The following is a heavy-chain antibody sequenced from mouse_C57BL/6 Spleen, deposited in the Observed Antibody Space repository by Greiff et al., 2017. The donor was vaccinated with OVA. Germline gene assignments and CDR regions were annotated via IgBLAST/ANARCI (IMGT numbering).Heavy chain of an antibody. Sequence: VHVKQSGPELVKPGDSVKISCKASGYSFTGYFMNWVMQSHGKSLEWIGRINPYNGDTFYNQKFKGKATLTVDKSSSTAHMELRSLTSEDSAVYYWAREGGDGYLAWFAYGGQGTLVTVSA. D-gene: IGHD2-3*01. CDR2: INPYNGDT. CDR3: AREGGDGYLAWFAY. V-gene: IGHV1-20*01. J-gene: IGHJ3*01. CDR1: GYSFTGYF.